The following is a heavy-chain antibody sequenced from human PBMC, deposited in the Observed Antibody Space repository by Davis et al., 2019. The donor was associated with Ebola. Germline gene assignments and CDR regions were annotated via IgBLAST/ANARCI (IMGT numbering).Heavy chain of an antibody. CDR1: GYTFTGYY. V-gene: IGHV1-18*04. CDR2: ISAYNGNT. Sequence: ASVQVSCKASGYTFTGYYMHWVRQAPGQGLEWMGWISAYNGNTNYAQKLQGRVTMTRDTSTSTVYMELSSLRSEDTAVYYCASHRVSGEGAFDIWGQGTMVTVSS. CDR3: ASHRVSGEGAFDI. D-gene: IGHD4-17*01. J-gene: IGHJ3*02.